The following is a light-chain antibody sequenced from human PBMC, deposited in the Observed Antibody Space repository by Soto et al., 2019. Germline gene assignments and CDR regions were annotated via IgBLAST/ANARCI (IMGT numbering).Light chain of an antibody. Sequence: DIQITQSPSTLSASVGDRVTITCRASQSSSTWLAWYQQKPGKAPKLLISDASHLESGVPPKFTGSGSGTEFTLTISSLQPDDSATFYCQQYNDYSNFGQGTKLEI. CDR1: QSSSTW. J-gene: IGKJ2*01. CDR3: QQYNDYSN. V-gene: IGKV1-5*01. CDR2: DAS.